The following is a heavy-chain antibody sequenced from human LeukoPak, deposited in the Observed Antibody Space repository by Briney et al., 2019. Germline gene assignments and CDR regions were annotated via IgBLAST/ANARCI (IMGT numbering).Heavy chain of an antibody. V-gene: IGHV3-23*01. D-gene: IGHD4-17*01. CDR1: GFTFSSYA. J-gene: IGHJ5*02. CDR3: AKKPIAGGYGDYKNWFDP. Sequence: GGSLRLSCAASGFTFSSYAMSWVRQAPGKGLEWVSAISGSGGSTYYADSVKGRFTISRDNSKNTLYLQMNSLRAEDTAVYYCAKKPIAGGYGDYKNWFDPWGQGTLVTVSS. CDR2: ISGSGGST.